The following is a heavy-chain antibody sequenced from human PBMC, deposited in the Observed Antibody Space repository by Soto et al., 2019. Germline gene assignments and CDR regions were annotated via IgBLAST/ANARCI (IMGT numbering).Heavy chain of an antibody. CDR1: GFTFSSYG. J-gene: IGHJ6*02. CDR3: AREPITGTTRGVYYYYGMDV. CDR2: IWYDGSNK. Sequence: GGSLRLSCAASGFTFSSYGMHWVRQAPGKGLEWVAVIWYDGSNKYYADSVKGRFTISRDNSKNTLYLQMNSLRAEDTAVYYCAREPITGTTRGVYYYYGMDVWGQGTTVTGSS. D-gene: IGHD1-20*01. V-gene: IGHV3-33*01.